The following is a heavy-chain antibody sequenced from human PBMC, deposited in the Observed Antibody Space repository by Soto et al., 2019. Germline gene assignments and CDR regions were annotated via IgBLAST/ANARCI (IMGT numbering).Heavy chain of an antibody. Sequence: PSEAPSPYRRVSWGSSGCAASYRAWIRQPPGKGLEWIGYIYYSGSTYYNPSLRSRITISLHTSKKEFSLKLTSVTAADTAVYYCVSAHGDYPHFDSWGQGSLVTVSS. CDR1: WGSSGCAASY. CDR3: VSAHGDYPHFDS. J-gene: IGHJ4*02. V-gene: IGHV4-30-4*01. D-gene: IGHD4-17*01. CDR2: IYYSGST.